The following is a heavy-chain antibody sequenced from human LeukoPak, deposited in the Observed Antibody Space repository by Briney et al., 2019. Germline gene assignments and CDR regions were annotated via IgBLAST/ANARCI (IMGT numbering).Heavy chain of an antibody. V-gene: IGHV3-33*01. D-gene: IGHD6-13*01. Sequence: GGSLRLSCAASGFTFSNYGMYWVRQAPGKGLEWVAVIWYDGSDKYYADSVKVRFTISRDNSKNTLYLQMNSLRAEDTAVYYCAREGFVVAAAGHVGYFQHWGQGTLVTVSS. CDR2: IWYDGSDK. CDR1: GFTFSNYG. CDR3: AREGFVVAAAGHVGYFQH. J-gene: IGHJ1*01.